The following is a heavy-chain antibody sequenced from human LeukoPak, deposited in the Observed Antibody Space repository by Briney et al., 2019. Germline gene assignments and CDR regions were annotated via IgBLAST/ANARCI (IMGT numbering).Heavy chain of an antibody. CDR2: IWFDGNNK. J-gene: IGHJ3*02. CDR3: VKGVSSNWLNAFDI. Sequence: GGSLRLSCAASGFTFSSYVMHWDRQAPGKGLEWVTIIWFDGNNKYYADSVKGRFTISRDNSKNTLYFQMSSLRAEDTAVYYCVKGVSSNWLNAFDIWGQGTMVTISS. V-gene: IGHV3-30*02. CDR1: GFTFSSYV. D-gene: IGHD6-13*01.